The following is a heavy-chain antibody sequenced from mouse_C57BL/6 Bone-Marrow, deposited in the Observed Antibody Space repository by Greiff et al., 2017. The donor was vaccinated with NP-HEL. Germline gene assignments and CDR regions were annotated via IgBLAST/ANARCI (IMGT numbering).Heavy chain of an antibody. D-gene: IGHD2-4*01. CDR2: LNPSSGYT. CDR3: ARSYDYYEDY. Sequence: VQLQQSGAELARPGASVKMSCTASGYTFTSYTMHWVKQRPGQGLEWIGYLNPSSGYTKYNQKFNDKATLTADKSSSTASMQLSILTSEDSAFYYVARSYDYYEDYWGQGTTLTVSS. V-gene: IGHV1-4*01. J-gene: IGHJ2*01. CDR1: GYTFTSYT.